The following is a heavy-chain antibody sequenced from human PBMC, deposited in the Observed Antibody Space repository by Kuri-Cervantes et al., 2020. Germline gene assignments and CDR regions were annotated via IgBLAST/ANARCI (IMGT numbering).Heavy chain of an antibody. J-gene: IGHJ5*02. CDR1: GYSFTSYW. CDR2: IYPGDSDT. CDR3: ARQGRFYYDSSGYYPFDL. D-gene: IGHD3-22*01. Sequence: GESLKISCKGSGYSFTSYWIAWVRQMPGKGLEWMGIIYPGDSDTRYNPSFQGQVTISADKSITTAYLQWSSLKASDTAMYYCARQGRFYYDSSGYYPFDLWGQGTPVTVSS. V-gene: IGHV5-51*01.